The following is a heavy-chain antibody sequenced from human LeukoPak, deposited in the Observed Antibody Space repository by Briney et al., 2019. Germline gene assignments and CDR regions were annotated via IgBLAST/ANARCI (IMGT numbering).Heavy chain of an antibody. J-gene: IGHJ4*02. CDR2: ISGSGGST. Sequence: GGSLRLSCAASGFTFSSYSMNWVRQAPGKGLEWVSSISGSGGSTNYADSVKGRFTISRDNSKNTLYLQMNSLRGEDTAVYYCAKGGYYGSGSHYFDYWGQGTLVTVSS. CDR1: GFTFSSYS. CDR3: AKGGYYGSGSHYFDY. V-gene: IGHV3-23*01. D-gene: IGHD3-10*01.